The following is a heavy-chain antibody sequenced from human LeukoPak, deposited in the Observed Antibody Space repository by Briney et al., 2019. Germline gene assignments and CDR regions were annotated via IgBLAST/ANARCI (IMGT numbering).Heavy chain of an antibody. V-gene: IGHV1-18*01. D-gene: IGHD1-14*01. J-gene: IGHJ4*02. CDR3: ARQDEYNVIEVYYFDY. CDR2: ISTYNGNT. CDR1: RYTFTTYG. Sequence: ASPRVSSRASRYTFTTYGISTVPQAPGQGLEWMGWISTYNGNTNYAQKLQGRVTMSTDTSTSTAYMGLRSLRSDDTAVYYCARQDEYNVIEVYYFDYWGQGSLVTVSS.